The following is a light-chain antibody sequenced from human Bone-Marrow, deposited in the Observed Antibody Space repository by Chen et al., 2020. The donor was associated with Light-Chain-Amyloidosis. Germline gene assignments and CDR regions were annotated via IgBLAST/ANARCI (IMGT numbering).Light chain of an antibody. Sequence: SYELTQPPSVSVSPGQTARITCPGDALPKQYAYWYQQKPGQAPVLVIYKDSERPSGIPERFSGSSSGTTVTLNISGVQAEDEADYYCQSADSSGTYWVFGGGTKLTVL. CDR2: KDS. CDR3: QSADSSGTYWV. CDR1: ALPKQY. J-gene: IGLJ3*02. V-gene: IGLV3-25*03.